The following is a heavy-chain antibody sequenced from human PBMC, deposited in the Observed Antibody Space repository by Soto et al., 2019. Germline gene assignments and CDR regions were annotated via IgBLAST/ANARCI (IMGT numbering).Heavy chain of an antibody. J-gene: IGHJ4*02. CDR2: IDWDDDK. CDR3: ARIKDYGGSLDY. D-gene: IGHD4-17*01. CDR1: GFSLSTSGMC. V-gene: IGHV2-70*11. Sequence: SGPTLVNPTQTVTLTCTFSGFSLSTSGMCVSWIRQPPGKALEWLARIDWDDDKYHSTSLKTRLTISKDTSKNQVVLTMTNMDPVDTATYYCARIKDYGGSLDYWGQGTLVTVSS.